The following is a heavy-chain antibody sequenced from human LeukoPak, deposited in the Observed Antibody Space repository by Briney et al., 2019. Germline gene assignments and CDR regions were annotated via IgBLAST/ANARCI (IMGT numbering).Heavy chain of an antibody. CDR1: GFTFSSYS. Sequence: GGSLRLSCAASGFTFSSYSMNWVRQAPGKVLEWGSSVSSSSSYIYYADPVKGRFTISKDNAKNSLYLQMNSLRAEDTAVYYCARDGYGSGSYYHYYFDYWGQGTLVTVSS. CDR3: ARDGYGSGSYYHYYFDY. V-gene: IGHV3-21*01. CDR2: VSSSSSYI. J-gene: IGHJ4*02. D-gene: IGHD3-10*01.